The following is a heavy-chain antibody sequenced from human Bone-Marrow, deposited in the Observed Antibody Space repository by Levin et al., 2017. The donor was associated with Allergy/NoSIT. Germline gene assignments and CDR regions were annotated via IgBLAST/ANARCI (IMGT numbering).Heavy chain of an antibody. D-gene: IGHD3-22*01. Sequence: GGSLRLSCAASGFTFSSYGMHWVRQAPGKGLEWVAVISYDGSNKYYADSVKGRFTISRDNSKNTLYLQMNSLRAEDTAVYYCAKDTKKHPYYYDSSGKPGGGLDYWGQGTLVTVSS. CDR3: AKDTKKHPYYYDSSGKPGGGLDY. CDR1: GFTFSSYG. CDR2: ISYDGSNK. V-gene: IGHV3-30*18. J-gene: IGHJ4*02.